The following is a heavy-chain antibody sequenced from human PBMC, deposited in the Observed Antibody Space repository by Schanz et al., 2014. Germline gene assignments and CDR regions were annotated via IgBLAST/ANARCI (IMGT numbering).Heavy chain of an antibody. CDR2: IDRDGGHT. Sequence: EVQLVESGGVVAQPGGSLSLSCAASGFSFDDYTMHWVRQAPGKGLEWVSLIDRDGGHTYYADSVKGRFTISRDNSKNSLYLQMNRLRTEDTALYYCAKDSRGSSFDMDVWGQGTTVTVSS. D-gene: IGHD1-26*01. V-gene: IGHV3-43*01. CDR3: AKDSRGSSFDMDV. J-gene: IGHJ6*02. CDR1: GFSFDDYT.